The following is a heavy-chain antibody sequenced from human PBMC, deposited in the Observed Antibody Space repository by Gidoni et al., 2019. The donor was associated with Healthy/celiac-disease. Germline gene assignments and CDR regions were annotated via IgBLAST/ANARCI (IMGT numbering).Heavy chain of an antibody. CDR3: AKDLGGSYCPDY. CDR2: ISYDGSNK. Sequence: TFSSYGMHWVRKAPGKGLEWVAVISYDGSNKYYADSVKGRFTISRDNSKNTLYLQMNSLRAEDTAVYYCAKDLGGSYCPDYWGQGTLVTVSS. J-gene: IGHJ4*02. D-gene: IGHD1-26*01. CDR1: TFSSYG. V-gene: IGHV3-30*18.